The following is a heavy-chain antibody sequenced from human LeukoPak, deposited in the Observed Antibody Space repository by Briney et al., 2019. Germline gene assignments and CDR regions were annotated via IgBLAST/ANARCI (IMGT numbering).Heavy chain of an antibody. CDR1: GGTFSSYA. CDR2: IIPIFGTA. CDR3: AREGRGYSYGQGESWFDP. D-gene: IGHD5-18*01. V-gene: IGHV1-69*05. J-gene: IGHJ5*02. Sequence: ASVKVSCKASGGTFSSYAISWVRQAPGQGLEWMGRIIPIFGTANYAQKFQGRVTITTDESTSTAYMELSSLRSEDTAVYYCAREGRGYSYGQGESWFDPWGQGTLVTVSS.